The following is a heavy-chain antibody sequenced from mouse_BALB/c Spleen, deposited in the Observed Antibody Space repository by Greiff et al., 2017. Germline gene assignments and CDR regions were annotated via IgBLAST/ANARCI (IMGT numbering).Heavy chain of an antibody. Sequence: QVQLQQSGPQLVRPGASVKISCKASGYSFTSYWMHWVKQRPGQGLEWIGMIDPSDSETRLNQKFKDKATLTVDKSSSTAYMQLSSPTSEDSAVYYCARFPSDYYGSRAYWGQGTLVTVSA. CDR1: GYSFTSYW. J-gene: IGHJ3*01. D-gene: IGHD1-1*01. V-gene: IGHV1S127*01. CDR3: ARFPSDYYGSRAY. CDR2: IDPSDSET.